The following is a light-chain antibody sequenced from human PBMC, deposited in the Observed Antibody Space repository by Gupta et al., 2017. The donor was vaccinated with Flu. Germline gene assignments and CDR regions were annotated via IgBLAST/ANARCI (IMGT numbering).Light chain of an antibody. V-gene: IGKV1-33*01. CDR2: EGS. CDR3: QQEDNLPVT. Sequence: PASQAASVGDRVTITCQASQDVSKYLNWYQRKTGKAPKLLIYEGSNLETGVPSRFSGSGSGTDFIITISRLQPEDFATYYCQQEDNLPVTCGGGTKVDI. CDR1: QDVSKY. J-gene: IGKJ4*01.